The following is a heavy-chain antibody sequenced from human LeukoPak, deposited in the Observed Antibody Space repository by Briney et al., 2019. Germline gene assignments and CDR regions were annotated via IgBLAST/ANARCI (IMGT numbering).Heavy chain of an antibody. V-gene: IGHV3-30*02. Sequence: PGRSLRLSCAASGFTFSSYAMHWVRQAPGKGLEWVAFIRYDGSNKYYVASVKGRFTISRDNSKNTLYLQVNSLRAEDTAVYYCAKEIDTSGYSPFDYWGQGTLVTVSS. J-gene: IGHJ4*02. CDR3: AKEIDTSGYSPFDY. CDR1: GFTFSSYA. D-gene: IGHD3-22*01. CDR2: IRYDGSNK.